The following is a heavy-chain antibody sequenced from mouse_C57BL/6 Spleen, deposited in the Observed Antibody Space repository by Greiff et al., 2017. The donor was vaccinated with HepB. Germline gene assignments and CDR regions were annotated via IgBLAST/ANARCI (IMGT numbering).Heavy chain of an antibody. CDR3: TTLYYGSSYGY. V-gene: IGHV14-4*01. J-gene: IGHJ2*01. D-gene: IGHD1-1*01. Sequence: VQLQQSGAELVRPGASVKLSCTASGFNIKDDYMHWVKQRPEQGLEWIGWIDPENGDTEYASKFQGKATITANTSSNTAYLQLSSLTSDDTAVYYCTTLYYGSSYGYWGQGTTLTVSS. CDR1: GFNIKDDY. CDR2: IDPENGDT.